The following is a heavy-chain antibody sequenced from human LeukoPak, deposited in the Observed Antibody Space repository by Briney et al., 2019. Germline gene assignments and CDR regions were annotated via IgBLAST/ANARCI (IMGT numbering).Heavy chain of an antibody. J-gene: IGHJ6*03. V-gene: IGHV1-69*13. CDR2: IIPIFGTA. D-gene: IGHD4-11*01. CDR1: GGTFSSYA. Sequence: ASVKVSCKASGGTFSSYAISWVRQAPGQGLEWMGGIIPIFGTANYAQKFQGRVTITADESTSTAYMELSSLRSEDTAVYYCARGALASNYEYYYYYYYMDVWGKGTTVTVSS. CDR3: ARGALASNYEYYYYYYYMDV.